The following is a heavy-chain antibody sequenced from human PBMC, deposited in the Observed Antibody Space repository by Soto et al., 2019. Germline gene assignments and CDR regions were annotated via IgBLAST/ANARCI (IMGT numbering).Heavy chain of an antibody. Sequence: QVQLQESGPGLVKPSETLSLTCTVSGGSISSYYWSWIRQPPGKGLEWIGYIYYSGSTNYNPSLRSRVTISVDTSKNQFSLTLSSVTAADTAVYYCARGDLGGDSNSLGYLARKNYYYYGMDVWGQGTTVTVSS. J-gene: IGHJ6*02. V-gene: IGHV4-59*01. CDR2: IYYSGST. CDR3: ARGDLGGDSNSLGYLARKNYYYYGMDV. D-gene: IGHD4-4*01. CDR1: GGSISSYY.